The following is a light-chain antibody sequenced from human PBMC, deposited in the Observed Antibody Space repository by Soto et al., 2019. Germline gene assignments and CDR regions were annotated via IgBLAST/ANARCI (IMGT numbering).Light chain of an antibody. CDR3: SSYTSSTTDV. Sequence: QSVLTQPASVSGSPGQSITISCTGTSSDVGGYNYVSWYQQHPGKAPKLMIYDVIFRPSGVSNRFSGSKSGNTASLTISGLQAEDEADYYCSSYTSSTTDVFGTGTKLTVL. CDR1: SSDVGGYNY. V-gene: IGLV2-14*01. CDR2: DVI. J-gene: IGLJ1*01.